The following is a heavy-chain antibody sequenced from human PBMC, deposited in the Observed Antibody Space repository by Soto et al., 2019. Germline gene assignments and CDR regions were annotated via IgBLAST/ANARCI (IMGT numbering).Heavy chain of an antibody. V-gene: IGHV1-69*06. J-gene: IGHJ4*02. CDR2: IIPIFGTA. CDR3: AREGGGYSSGCYPY. Sequence: QVQLVQSGAEVKKPGSSVKVSCKASGGTFSSYAISWVRQAPGQGLEWMGGIIPIFGTANYAQKFQGRVTITADKSTSTAYMELSSLRSEDTALYYWAREGGGYSSGCYPYWGQGTLVTVSS. CDR1: GGTFSSYA. D-gene: IGHD6-19*01.